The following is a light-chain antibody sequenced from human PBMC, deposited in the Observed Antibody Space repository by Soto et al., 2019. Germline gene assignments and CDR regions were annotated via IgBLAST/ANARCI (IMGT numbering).Light chain of an antibody. CDR3: QQSYGIPYT. CDR2: DAS. J-gene: IGKJ2*01. CDR1: QSISTY. V-gene: IGKV1-39*01. Sequence: DIQMTQSPSSLSASLGDRVTITCRATQSISTYLNWYHQKPGKAPNLLIYDASNLQSRVPSRFSGSGSGTDFTLTISSLQPEDFATYYCQQSYGIPYTFGQGTKLEI.